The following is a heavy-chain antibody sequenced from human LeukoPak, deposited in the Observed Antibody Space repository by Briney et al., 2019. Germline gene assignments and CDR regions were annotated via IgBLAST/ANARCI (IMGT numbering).Heavy chain of an antibody. V-gene: IGHV4-59*01. D-gene: IGHD3-9*01. J-gene: IGHJ3*02. Sequence: SETLSLTCTVSGGSISSYYWSWIRQSPGKGLEWIGYIYYSGSTNYNPSLKSRVTISVDTSKNQFSLKLSSVTAADTAVYYCARGNLYYDILTGYPDAFDIWGQGTMVTVSS. CDR3: ARGNLYYDILTGYPDAFDI. CDR1: GGSISSYY. CDR2: IYYSGST.